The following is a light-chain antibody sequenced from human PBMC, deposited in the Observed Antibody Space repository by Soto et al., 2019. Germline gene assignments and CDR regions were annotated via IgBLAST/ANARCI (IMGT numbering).Light chain of an antibody. Sequence: QSVLTQPPAASGTPGQRVTISCSGSSPNIGSNTVNWYQQLPGTAPKLLIYRNNQRPSGVPDRFSGSKSGTSGSLAISGLQSEDEADYYCAAWDDSLNGPVFGGGTKVTVL. CDR3: AAWDDSLNGPV. CDR1: SPNIGSNT. V-gene: IGLV1-44*01. J-gene: IGLJ3*02. CDR2: RNN.